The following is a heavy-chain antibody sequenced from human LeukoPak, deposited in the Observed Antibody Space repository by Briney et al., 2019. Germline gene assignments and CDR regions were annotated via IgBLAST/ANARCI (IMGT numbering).Heavy chain of an antibody. V-gene: IGHV1-18*01. D-gene: IGHD5-18*01. CDR1: GYTFTSYG. CDR3: ARDLELWNRGTFDY. Sequence: ASVKVSCKASGYTFTSYGISWVRQAPGQGLEWMGWISAYNGNTNYAQKLQGRVTMTTDTSTSTAYMELRSLRSDDTAVYYCARDLELWNRGTFDYWGQEPWSPSPQ. J-gene: IGHJ4*01. CDR2: ISAYNGNT.